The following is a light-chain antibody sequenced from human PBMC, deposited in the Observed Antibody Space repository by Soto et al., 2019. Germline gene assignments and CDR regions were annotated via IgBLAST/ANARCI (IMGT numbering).Light chain of an antibody. V-gene: IGLV2-14*01. Sequence: QYALTQPASVYGSPGQSITISCTGTSSDVGGHNYVSWYQQHPGKAPKLMIYEVTKRPSGVPDRFSGSKSGTSASLAITGLQAEDEADYYCQSYDSSLSAYVFGTGTKLTV. CDR3: QSYDSSLSAYV. J-gene: IGLJ1*01. CDR1: SSDVGGHNY. CDR2: EVT.